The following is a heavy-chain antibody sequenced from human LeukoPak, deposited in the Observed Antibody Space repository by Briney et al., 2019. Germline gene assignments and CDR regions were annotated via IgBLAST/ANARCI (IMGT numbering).Heavy chain of an antibody. D-gene: IGHD6-13*01. CDR1: GFTFSGSV. CDR2: IRSKRNNYAT. J-gene: IGHJ3*02. V-gene: IGHV3-73*01. CDR3: PRLEDSSPIEVALDI. Sequence: GGSLRLSCAASGFTFSGSVMHWVRQAAGKGLEWVGRIRSKRNNYATAYAASVKGRFTISRDDSKNTVYLHMDSLKTEDTALYYCPRLEDSSPIEVALDIWGQGTVVTVSS.